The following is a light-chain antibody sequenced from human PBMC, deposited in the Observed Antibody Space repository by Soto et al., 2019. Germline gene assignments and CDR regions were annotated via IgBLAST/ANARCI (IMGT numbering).Light chain of an antibody. J-gene: IGKJ1*01. Sequence: EIVLTQSPGTLSLSPGGRATLSCRASQSVRPNFLAWYQQKPAQAPRLLIYGVSDRATGIPDRFSGSGSGTDFTLTITRLEPEDFAMYYCQRYDSFRTFGQGTKVDI. V-gene: IGKV3-20*01. CDR1: QSVRPNF. CDR2: GVS. CDR3: QRYDSFRT.